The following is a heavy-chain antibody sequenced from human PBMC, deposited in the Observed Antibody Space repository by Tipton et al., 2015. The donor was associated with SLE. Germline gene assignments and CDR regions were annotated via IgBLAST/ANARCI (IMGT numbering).Heavy chain of an antibody. Sequence: TLSLTCSVSGGSTSDTNWSWIRQPPGKGLEWIGEIHHIGGTKYSPSLKSRVTISIDTSKNQFSLKLISVTAADTAVYYCARHFGWSFDVWGQGTMVTVSS. CDR1: GGSTSDTN. D-gene: IGHD2-15*01. CDR2: IHHIGGT. J-gene: IGHJ3*01. CDR3: ARHFGWSFDV. V-gene: IGHV4-34*01.